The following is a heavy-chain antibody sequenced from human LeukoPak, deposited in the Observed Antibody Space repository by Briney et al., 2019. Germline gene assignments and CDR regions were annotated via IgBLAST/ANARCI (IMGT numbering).Heavy chain of an antibody. D-gene: IGHD3-10*01. CDR2: IYHSGIP. CDR1: AYSISSGYH. Sequence: PSETLSLTCAVSAYSISSGYHWGWIRQPPGKGLERIGSIYHSGIPSYNPSLKSRVTISLDMSKNQFSLRLSSVTAADTAVYFCARGSGDYDVSWSYLGAFDYWGQGTLVTVSS. V-gene: IGHV4-38-2*01. J-gene: IGHJ4*02. CDR3: ARGSGDYDVSWSYLGAFDY.